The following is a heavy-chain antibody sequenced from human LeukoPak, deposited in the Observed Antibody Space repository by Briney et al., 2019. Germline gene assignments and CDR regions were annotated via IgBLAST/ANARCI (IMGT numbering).Heavy chain of an antibody. CDR3: ARLELWRDIDY. Sequence: SETLSLTCAVYGGSFSGYYWSWIRQPPGKGLEWIGEINHSGSTNYNPSLKSRVTISVDTSKNQFSLKLSSVTAADTAVYYCARLELWRDIDYWGQGTLVTVSS. J-gene: IGHJ4*02. D-gene: IGHD5-18*01. V-gene: IGHV4-34*01. CDR1: GGSFSGYY. CDR2: INHSGST.